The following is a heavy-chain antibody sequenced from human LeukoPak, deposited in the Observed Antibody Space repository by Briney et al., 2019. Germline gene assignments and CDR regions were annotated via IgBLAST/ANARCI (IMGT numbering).Heavy chain of an antibody. D-gene: IGHD4/OR15-4a*01. V-gene: IGHV3-74*01. CDR1: GFTVSSYW. J-gene: IGHJ4*02. Sequence: GGSLRLSCAASGFTVSSYWMNWVRQAPGKGLVWVSRISSDGGTISYADSVKGRFTIFRDTAKNTLFLQMNSLRSEDTAVYYCARRAGAYSHPYDYWGQGTLVTVSS. CDR2: ISSDGGTI. CDR3: ARRAGAYSHPYDY.